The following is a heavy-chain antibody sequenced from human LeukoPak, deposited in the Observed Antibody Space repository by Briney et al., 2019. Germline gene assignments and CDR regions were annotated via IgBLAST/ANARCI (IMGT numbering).Heavy chain of an antibody. Sequence: ASVKVSCKASGYTFTSYGISWVRQAPGQGLEWMGWISAYNGNTNYAQKLQGRVTMTTDTSTSTAYMELRSLRSDDTAVYYCARVPLHCSSTSCYRRPNYYYYYMDVWGQGTLVTVSS. V-gene: IGHV1-18*01. D-gene: IGHD2-2*01. CDR2: ISAYNGNT. CDR3: ARVPLHCSSTSCYRRPNYYYYYMDV. J-gene: IGHJ6*03. CDR1: GYTFTSYG.